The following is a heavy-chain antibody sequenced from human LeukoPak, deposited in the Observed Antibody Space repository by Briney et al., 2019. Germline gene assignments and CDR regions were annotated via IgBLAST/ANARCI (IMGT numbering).Heavy chain of an antibody. V-gene: IGHV3-23*01. J-gene: IGHJ3*02. Sequence: GGSLRLSCAASGFTFSSYAMSWVRQAPGKGLEWVSAISGSGGSTYYADSVKGRFTISRDNSKNTLYLQMNSLRAEDTAVYYCARDMSPFYGSGSYDAFDIWGQGTLVTVSS. CDR2: ISGSGGST. D-gene: IGHD3-10*01. CDR1: GFTFSSYA. CDR3: ARDMSPFYGSGSYDAFDI.